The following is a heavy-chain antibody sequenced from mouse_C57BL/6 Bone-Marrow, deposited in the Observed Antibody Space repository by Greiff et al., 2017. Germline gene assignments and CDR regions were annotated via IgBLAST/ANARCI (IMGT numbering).Heavy chain of an antibody. CDR1: GYTFTSYW. D-gene: IGHD3-3*01. CDR2: IDPSDSYT. Sequence: QVQLKQPGAELVRPGTSVKLSCKASGYTFTSYWMHWVKQRPGQGLEWIGVIDPSDSYTNYNQKFKGKATLTVDTSSSPAYMQLSSLTSEDSAVYYCARSEGPWYFDVWGTGTTVTVSS. CDR3: ARSEGPWYFDV. J-gene: IGHJ1*03. V-gene: IGHV1-59*01.